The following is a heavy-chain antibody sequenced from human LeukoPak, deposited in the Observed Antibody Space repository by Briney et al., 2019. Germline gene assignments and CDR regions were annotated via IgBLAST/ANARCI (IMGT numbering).Heavy chain of an antibody. Sequence: SGGSLRLSCEASGFTFDTYTVNWVRQAPGKGLEWVANIKEDGSQKYYVDAVKGRFTISRDNAKNSLYLQMNSLRVEDTAVYFCARLGYPWYYDYWGQGTLVTVSS. V-gene: IGHV3-7*01. CDR2: IKEDGSQK. D-gene: IGHD2-15*01. CDR1: GFTFDTYT. J-gene: IGHJ4*02. CDR3: ARLGYPWYYDY.